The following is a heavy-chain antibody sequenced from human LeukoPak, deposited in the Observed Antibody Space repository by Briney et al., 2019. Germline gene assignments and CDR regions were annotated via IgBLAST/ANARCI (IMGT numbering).Heavy chain of an antibody. CDR3: ARGRDNYGLDY. D-gene: IGHD5-24*01. CDR2: IYYSGST. CDR1: GGSISSYY. V-gene: IGHV4-59*01. Sequence: PSETLSLTCTVSGGSISSYYWSWIRQPPGKGLEWIWYIYYSGSTNYNPSLKSRVTISVDTSKNQFSLKLSSVTAADTAVYYCARGRDNYGLDYWGQGTLVTVSS. J-gene: IGHJ4*02.